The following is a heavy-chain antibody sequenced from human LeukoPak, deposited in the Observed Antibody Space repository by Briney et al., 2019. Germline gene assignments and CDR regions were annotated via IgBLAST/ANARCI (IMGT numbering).Heavy chain of an antibody. CDR2: IKQDGSEK. CDR1: GFTFSSYW. CDR3: ARIQGYSYGSNWFDP. Sequence: GGSLRLSCAASGFTFSSYWMSWVRQAPGKGPEWVANIKQDGSEKYYVDSVKGRFTISRDNAKNSLYLQMNSLRAEDTAVYYCARIQGYSYGSNWFDPWGQGTLVTVSS. J-gene: IGHJ5*02. V-gene: IGHV3-7*01. D-gene: IGHD5-18*01.